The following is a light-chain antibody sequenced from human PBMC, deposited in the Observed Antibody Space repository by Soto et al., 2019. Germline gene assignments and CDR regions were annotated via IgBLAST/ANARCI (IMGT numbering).Light chain of an antibody. CDR3: QQGHNWPLT. V-gene: IGKV1-12*01. CDR2: VTS. CDR1: QGLSDS. J-gene: IGKJ5*01. Sequence: DIQMTQSPSSVSASVGDRVTITCRATQGLSDSLAWYQQNPGKAPKLLISVTSRLQSGVPSRFSGSASGTDFTLTIDRLQPEDLATYYCQQGHNWPLTFGQGTRLEIK.